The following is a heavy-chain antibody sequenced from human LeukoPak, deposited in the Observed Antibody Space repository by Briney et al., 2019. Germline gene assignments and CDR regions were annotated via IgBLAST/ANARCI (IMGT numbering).Heavy chain of an antibody. V-gene: IGHV1-18*01. Sequence: ASVKVSFKASGYTFTTYGISWVRQAPGQGLEWMGWISAYNGNTNYAQKLQGRVTMTTDTSTSTAYMELRSLRSDDTAVYYCARSVPALYNASYCSSTSCYKLGDYWGQGTLVTVSS. CDR2: ISAYNGNT. CDR1: GYTFTTYG. D-gene: IGHD2-2*02. J-gene: IGHJ4*02. CDR3: ARSVPALYNASYCSSTSCYKLGDY.